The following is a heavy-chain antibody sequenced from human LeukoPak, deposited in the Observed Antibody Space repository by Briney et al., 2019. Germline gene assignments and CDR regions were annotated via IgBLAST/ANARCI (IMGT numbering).Heavy chain of an antibody. CDR1: GYTFTNYY. D-gene: IGHD3-22*01. J-gene: IGHJ4*02. V-gene: IGHV1-46*01. CDR2: INPSGGST. CDR3: ARAYYYDSSAYYPGGDY. Sequence: ASVKVSCKASGYTFTNYYMYWVRQAPGQGLEWMGIINPSGGSTTYAQKFKGRVTMTRDTSTSTVYMELSSLRSGDTALYYCARAYYYDSSAYYPGGDYWGQGTLVTVSS.